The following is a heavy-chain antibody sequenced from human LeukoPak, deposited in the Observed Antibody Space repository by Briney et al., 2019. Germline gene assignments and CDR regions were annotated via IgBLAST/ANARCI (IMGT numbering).Heavy chain of an antibody. CDR1: GYSFTSYW. V-gene: IGHV5-51*01. Sequence: GESLKISCEGSGYSFTSYWNGWVRQMPGKGLECMGIIYPGDSDTRYSPSFQGQVTISADKSISTAYLQWSSLKASDTAMYYCARGGGTYYDILTGSHYYYYYMDVWGKGTTVTITS. CDR3: ARGGGTYYDILTGSHYYYYYMDV. D-gene: IGHD3-9*01. CDR2: IYPGDSDT. J-gene: IGHJ6*03.